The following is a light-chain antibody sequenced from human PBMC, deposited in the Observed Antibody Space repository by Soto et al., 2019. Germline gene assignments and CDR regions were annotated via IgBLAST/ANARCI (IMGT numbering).Light chain of an antibody. CDR3: TSYTSFGTDV. J-gene: IGLJ1*01. CDR2: EVS. V-gene: IGLV2-14*01. Sequence: QSALTQPASVSGSPGQSITISCTGTSSDVGGYNYVSWYQQHPGKAPKLMIYEVSNRPSGVSDRFSDSKSGNTASLTISGLQAEDEVDYYCTSYTSFGTDVIGTGTKLTVL. CDR1: SSDVGGYNY.